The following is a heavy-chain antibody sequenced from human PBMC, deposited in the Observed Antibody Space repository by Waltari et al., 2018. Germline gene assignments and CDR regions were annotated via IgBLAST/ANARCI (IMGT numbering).Heavy chain of an antibody. CDR2: IKQEGSTK. D-gene: IGHD6-19*01. J-gene: IGHJ4*02. CDR1: GFSFDKYW. CDR3: ARDRGWLAHDY. Sequence: EVQLVESGGDLVQPGGSLRLSCAASGFSFDKYWMAWVRQAQGKGLEWVANIKQEGSTKYDEASWSGRFTISRDNAKTSLYLQMNSLRAEDTAVYYCARDRGWLAHDYWGQGTLVTVSS. V-gene: IGHV3-7*04.